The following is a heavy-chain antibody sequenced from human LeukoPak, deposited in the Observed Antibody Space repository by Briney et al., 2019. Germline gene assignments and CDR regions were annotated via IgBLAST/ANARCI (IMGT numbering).Heavy chain of an antibody. CDR2: IYYSGST. J-gene: IGHJ4*02. CDR3: ASQRITLKPDY. V-gene: IGHV4-39*01. D-gene: IGHD3-10*01. CDR1: GGSISSSSYY. Sequence: SETVSLTCTVSGGSISSSSYYWGWIRQPPGKGLEWIGSIYYSGSTYYNPSLKSRVTISVDTSKNQFSLKLSSVTAADTAVYYCASQRITLKPDYWGQGTLVTVSS.